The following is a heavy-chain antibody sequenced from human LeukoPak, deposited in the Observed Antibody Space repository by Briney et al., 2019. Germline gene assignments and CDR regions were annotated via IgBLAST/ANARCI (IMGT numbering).Heavy chain of an antibody. D-gene: IGHD6-13*01. Sequence: GGSLRLSCAASGFTFSSYGMHWVRQAPGKGLEWVAVISYDGSNKYYADSVKGRFTISRDNSKNTLYLQMNSLRAEDTAVYYCARGIAETAGEYLDYWGQGTLVTVSS. V-gene: IGHV3-30*03. CDR2: ISYDGSNK. CDR1: GFTFSSYG. CDR3: ARGIAETAGEYLDY. J-gene: IGHJ4*02.